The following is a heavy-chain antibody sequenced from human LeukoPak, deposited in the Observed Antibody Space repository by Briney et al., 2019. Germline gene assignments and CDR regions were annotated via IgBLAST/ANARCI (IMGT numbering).Heavy chain of an antibody. CDR1: GFTFSNYS. J-gene: IGHJ4*02. Sequence: PGGSLRLSCAASGFTFSNYSMTWVRQAPGKGLEWVSSISGSDTSTYYADSVKGRFTISRDNPKNTLELQMDSLRAEDTAVYYCTKARSASSSSCYNYWGQGILVTVSS. V-gene: IGHV3-23*01. CDR3: TKARSASSSSCYNY. D-gene: IGHD2-2*02. CDR2: ISGSDTST.